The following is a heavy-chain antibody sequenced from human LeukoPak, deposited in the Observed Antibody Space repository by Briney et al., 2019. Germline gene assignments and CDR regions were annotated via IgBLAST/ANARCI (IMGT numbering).Heavy chain of an antibody. D-gene: IGHD3-3*01. CDR2: IYPGDSDT. Sequence: PGESLKISCKGSGYSFTSYWIGWVRQMPGKGLEWMGIIYPGDSDTRYSPSFQGQVTISADKSISTAYLQWSSLKASDTAMYYCATLGGFWSGLYYFDYWGQGTLVTVSS. J-gene: IGHJ4*02. CDR1: GYSFTSYW. V-gene: IGHV5-51*01. CDR3: ATLGGFWSGLYYFDY.